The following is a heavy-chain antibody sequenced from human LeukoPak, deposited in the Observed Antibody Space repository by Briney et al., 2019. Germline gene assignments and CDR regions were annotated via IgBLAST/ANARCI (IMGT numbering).Heavy chain of an antibody. CDR1: GFTFGSYA. D-gene: IGHD2-2*02. V-gene: IGHV3-30-3*01. J-gene: IGHJ4*02. CDR2: ISYDGSNK. Sequence: GGSLRLSCAASGFTFGSYAMHWVRQAPGKGLEWVALISYDGSNKYYADSVKGRFTISRDNSKNTLYLQMNSLRAEDAAVYYCARDGLYCSSTSCYTRYWGQGTLVTVSS. CDR3: ARDGLYCSSTSCYTRY.